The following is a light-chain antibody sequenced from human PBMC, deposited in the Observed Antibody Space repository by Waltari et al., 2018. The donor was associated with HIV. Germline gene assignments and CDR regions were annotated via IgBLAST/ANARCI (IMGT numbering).Light chain of an antibody. Sequence: QSALTQPPSASGSPGQSVTISCTGTSSDVGGYNYVSWYQQHPGKAPKLMIYEVSKRPSGVPDRLSGSKSGNTASLTVSGLQAEDEADYYCSSYAGSNNVVFGGGTKLTVL. J-gene: IGLJ2*01. CDR1: SSDVGGYNY. CDR2: EVS. V-gene: IGLV2-8*01. CDR3: SSYAGSNNVV.